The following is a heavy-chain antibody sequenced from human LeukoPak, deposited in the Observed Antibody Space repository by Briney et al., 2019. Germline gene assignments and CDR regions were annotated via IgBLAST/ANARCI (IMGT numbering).Heavy chain of an antibody. D-gene: IGHD3-10*01. CDR3: ARRRNYGSTYYYAFDI. J-gene: IGHJ3*02. CDR2: IYYSGGT. CDR1: GGSISSGSYY. Sequence: SETLSLTCTVSGGSISSGSYYWTWIRQPPGKGLEWIGYIYYSGGTHYNPSLNNRVTISIDTSKNQFSLKLGSLTAADTAVYYCARRRNYGSTYYYAFDIWGQGTMVTVSS. V-gene: IGHV4-61*01.